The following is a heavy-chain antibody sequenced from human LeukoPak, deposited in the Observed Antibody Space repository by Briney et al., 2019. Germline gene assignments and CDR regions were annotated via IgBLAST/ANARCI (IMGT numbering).Heavy chain of an antibody. Sequence: SETLSLTCTVSGGSISSYYWSWIRQPPGKGLEWIGYIYYSGSTYYDPSLKSRVTISVDTSKNQFSLKLSSVTAADTAVYYCARDPAPVKVTAMAYYFDYWGQGTLVTVSS. CDR1: GGSISSYY. J-gene: IGHJ4*02. D-gene: IGHD5-18*01. CDR3: ARDPAPVKVTAMAYYFDY. CDR2: IYYSGST. V-gene: IGHV4-59*12.